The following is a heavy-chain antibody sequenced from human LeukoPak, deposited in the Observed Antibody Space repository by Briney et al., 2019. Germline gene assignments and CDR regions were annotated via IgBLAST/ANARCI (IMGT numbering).Heavy chain of an antibody. CDR3: ARTPNFCGGDCYPGDY. V-gene: IGHV4-38-2*02. D-gene: IGHD2-21*02. J-gene: IGHJ4*02. Sequence: SETLSLTCTVSGYSISSGYYWGWVRQPPGKGLEWIGSIYHSGSTYYNPSLKSRVTISVDTSKNQFSLKLSSVTAADTAVYYCARTPNFCGGDCYPGDYWGQGTLVTVSS. CDR1: GYSISSGYY. CDR2: IYHSGST.